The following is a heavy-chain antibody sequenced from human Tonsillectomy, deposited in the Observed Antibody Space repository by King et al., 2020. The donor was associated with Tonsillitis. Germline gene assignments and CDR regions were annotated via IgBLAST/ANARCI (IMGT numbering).Heavy chain of an antibody. CDR1: GFTFSVYG. Sequence: VQLVESGGGVVQPGRSLRLSCAASGFTFSVYGMHWVRQAPGKGLEWVAVIWNDGSNKYYADSVKGRFTISRDNSKNTMYVQMNSLRAGGTAVYYCARGGGSGLYYFDYWGQGTLVTVSS. CDR3: ARGGGSGLYYFDY. D-gene: IGHD6-19*01. J-gene: IGHJ4*02. CDR2: IWNDGSNK. V-gene: IGHV3-33*08.